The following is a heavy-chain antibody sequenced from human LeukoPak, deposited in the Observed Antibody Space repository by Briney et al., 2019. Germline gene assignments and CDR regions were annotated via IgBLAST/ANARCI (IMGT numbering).Heavy chain of an antibody. D-gene: IGHD1-26*01. CDR1: GGSFSGYY. J-gene: IGHJ5*02. CDR2: INHSGST. Sequence: SETLSLTCAAYGGSFSGYYWNWIRQPPGKGLEWIGEINHSGSTNYIPSLKSRVTISVDTSKNQFSLQLSSVTAADTAVYYCARGSKMLGYNWFDPWGQGTLVTVSS. CDR3: ARGSKMLGYNWFDP. V-gene: IGHV4-34*01.